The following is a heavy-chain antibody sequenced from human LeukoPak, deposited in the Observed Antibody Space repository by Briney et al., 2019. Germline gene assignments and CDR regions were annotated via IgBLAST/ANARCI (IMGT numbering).Heavy chain of an antibody. CDR3: ARDASIYDSSGYYYLW. CDR2: IIPIFGTA. Sequence: SAKVSCKASGGTFSRYAISWVRLAPGQGHEWMGGIIPIFGTANYAQKFQDRVTITADESSSTAYMELSSLRSEDTAVYYCARDASIYDSSGYYYLWWGQGTLVTVSS. J-gene: IGHJ4*02. CDR1: GGTFSRYA. D-gene: IGHD3-22*01. V-gene: IGHV1-69*01.